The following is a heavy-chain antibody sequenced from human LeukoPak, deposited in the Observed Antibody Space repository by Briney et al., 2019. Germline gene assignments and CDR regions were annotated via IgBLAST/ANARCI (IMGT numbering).Heavy chain of an antibody. V-gene: IGHV4-34*01. Sequence: SETLSLTCAVYGGSFSGYYWSWIRQPPGKGLEWIGEINHSGSTNYNPSLKSRVTISVDTSKNQFSLKLSSVTAADTAVYYCARWRSSPRTYSSSWYAALDYWGQGTLVTVSS. CDR1: GGSFSGYY. J-gene: IGHJ4*02. D-gene: IGHD6-13*01. CDR3: ARWRSSPRTYSSSWYAALDY. CDR2: INHSGST.